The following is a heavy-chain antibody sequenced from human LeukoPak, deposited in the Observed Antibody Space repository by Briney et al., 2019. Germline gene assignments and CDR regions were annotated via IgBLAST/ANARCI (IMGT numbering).Heavy chain of an antibody. Sequence: SETLSLTCTVSGVSISSSNSYWGWIRQPPGKGLEWIGSIYYSGNTYYNASIKRQPSISIDTYMSQFSLRLTSVTSAETGVYYCARGGVTMPDWGQGTLVTVSS. D-gene: IGHD2-8*02. CDR2: IYYSGNT. CDR3: ARGGVTMPD. CDR1: GVSISSSNSY. J-gene: IGHJ4*02. V-gene: IGHV4-39*01.